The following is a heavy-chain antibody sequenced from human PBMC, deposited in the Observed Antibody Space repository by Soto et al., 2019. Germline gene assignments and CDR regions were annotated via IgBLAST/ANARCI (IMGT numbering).Heavy chain of an antibody. CDR2: ISYDGSKK. CDR3: AKWGTGSYGMDV. Sequence: ESGGGGGQPGRSLRLSCAASGFTFSNYGMHWVRQAPGKGLEWVAAISYDGSKKYYGDSVKGRFTMSRDNSKNTVYLQMNSMRAEDTAVYHCAKWGTGSYGMDVWGQGTTVTVSS. D-gene: IGHD7-27*01. CDR1: GFTFSNYG. V-gene: IGHV3-30*18. J-gene: IGHJ6*02.